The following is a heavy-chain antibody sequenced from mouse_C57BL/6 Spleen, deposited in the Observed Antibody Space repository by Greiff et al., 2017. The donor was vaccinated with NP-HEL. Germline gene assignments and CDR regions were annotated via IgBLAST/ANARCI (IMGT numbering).Heavy chain of an antibody. CDR2: INPNNGGT. V-gene: IGHV1-18*01. CDR3: ARSEGAYYSNYVDFDY. D-gene: IGHD2-5*01. J-gene: IGHJ2*01. CDR1: GYTFTDYN. Sequence: VQLQQSGPELVKPGASVKIPCKASGYTFTDYNMDWVKPSHGKSLEWIGDINPNNGGTIYNQKFKGKATLTVDKSSSTAYMERRSLTSEDTAVYYCARSEGAYYSNYVDFDYWGQGTTLTVSS.